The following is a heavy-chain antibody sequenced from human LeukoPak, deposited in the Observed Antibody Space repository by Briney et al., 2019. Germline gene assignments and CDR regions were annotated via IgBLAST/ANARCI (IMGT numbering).Heavy chain of an antibody. D-gene: IGHD3-22*01. CDR1: GYTFTSYY. CDR2: INPSGGST. CDR3: ARVLYDSSGYYLLGY. J-gene: IGHJ4*02. Sequence: ASVKVSRKASGYTFTSYYMHWVRQAPGQGLGWMGIINPSGGSTSYAQKFQGRVTMTRDMSTSTVYMELSRLRSDDTAVYYCARVLYDSSGYYLLGYWGQGTLVTVSS. V-gene: IGHV1-46*01.